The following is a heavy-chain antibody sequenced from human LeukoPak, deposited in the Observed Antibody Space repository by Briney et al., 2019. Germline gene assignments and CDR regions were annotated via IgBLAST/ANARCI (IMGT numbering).Heavy chain of an antibody. D-gene: IGHD6-19*01. CDR2: ISSSSSYI. CDR3: ARTAVAGPLFNAFDI. V-gene: IGHV3-21*01. J-gene: IGHJ3*02. CDR1: GFTFSSYS. Sequence: GGSLRLSCAASGFTFSSYSMNWVRQAPGKGLEWVSSISSSSSYIYYADSVKGRFTISRDNAKNSLYLQMNSLRAEDTAVYYCARTAVAGPLFNAFDIWGQGTMVTVSS.